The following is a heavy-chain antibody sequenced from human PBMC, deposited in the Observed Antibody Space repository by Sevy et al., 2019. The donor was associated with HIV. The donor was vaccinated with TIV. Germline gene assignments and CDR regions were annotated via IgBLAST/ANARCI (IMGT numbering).Heavy chain of an antibody. CDR1: GFTFSSYA. CDR2: ISYDGSNK. CDR3: ARDRGGSSGLDY. V-gene: IGHV3-30*04. D-gene: IGHD3-22*01. J-gene: IGHJ4*02. Sequence: GGSLRLSCAASGFTFSSYAMHWVRQAPGKGLEWVAVISYDGSNKYYADSVKGRFTISRDNSKNTLYLQMNSLRAEDTAVYYCARDRGGSSGLDYWGQGTLVTVSS.